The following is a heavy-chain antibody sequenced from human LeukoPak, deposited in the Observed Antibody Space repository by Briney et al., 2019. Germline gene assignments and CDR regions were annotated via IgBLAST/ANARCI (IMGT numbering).Heavy chain of an antibody. Sequence: GGSLRLSCTSATFTFGDYPLSWVRQAPGRGLEWITFIKTRPFGGTSEYAASVKGRFTFSRDDSKNIAYLQMNRLNTEDTAVYYCTRHQSPYLDAFDVWGQGTMVTVAS. D-gene: IGHD2-2*01. CDR3: TRHQSPYLDAFDV. J-gene: IGHJ3*01. CDR2: IKTRPFGGTS. CDR1: TFTFGDYP. V-gene: IGHV3-49*04.